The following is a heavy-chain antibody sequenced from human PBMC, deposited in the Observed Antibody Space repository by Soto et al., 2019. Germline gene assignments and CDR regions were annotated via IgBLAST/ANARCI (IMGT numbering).Heavy chain of an antibody. CDR1: GDSISTGAYS. J-gene: IGHJ6*02. CDR2: TYHSGNP. V-gene: IGHV4-30-2*01. CDR3: ARIPYDILTGYGYYGMDV. D-gene: IGHD3-9*01. Sequence: TLSHTCGVSGDSISTGAYSLAWIPQPSGKALEWIGHTYHSGNPYYNPSLKSRVIISVDRSKNQFSLKVSSVTAADTAVYYCARIPYDILTGYGYYGMDVWGQGTTVT.